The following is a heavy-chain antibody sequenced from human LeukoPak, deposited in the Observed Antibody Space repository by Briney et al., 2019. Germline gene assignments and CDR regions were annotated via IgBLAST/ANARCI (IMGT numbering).Heavy chain of an antibody. J-gene: IGHJ4*02. V-gene: IGHV3-66*01. CDR3: ARYYYDSSGYYPAFVY. CDR1: GFTVSSNY. D-gene: IGHD3-22*01. CDR2: IYSGGST. Sequence: TGGSLRLSCAASGFTVSSNYMSWVRQAPGKVLEWVSVIYSGGSTYYADSVKGRFTISRDNSKNTLYLQMNSLRAEDTAVYYCARYYYDSSGYYPAFVYWGQGTLVTVSS.